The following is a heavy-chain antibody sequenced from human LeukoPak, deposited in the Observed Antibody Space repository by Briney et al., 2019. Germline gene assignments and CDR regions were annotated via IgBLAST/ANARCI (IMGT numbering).Heavy chain of an antibody. D-gene: IGHD3-22*01. Sequence: SETLSLTCTVSGGSISSGSYYWSWIRQPAGKGLEWIGHIYTSGSTNYNPSLKSRVTISVDTSKNQFSLKLSSVTAADTAVYYCARGAMYYYDSSGYYYVYPLDYWGQGTLVTVSS. V-gene: IGHV4-61*09. CDR3: ARGAMYYYDSSGYYYVYPLDY. CDR2: IYTSGST. J-gene: IGHJ4*02. CDR1: GGSISSGSYY.